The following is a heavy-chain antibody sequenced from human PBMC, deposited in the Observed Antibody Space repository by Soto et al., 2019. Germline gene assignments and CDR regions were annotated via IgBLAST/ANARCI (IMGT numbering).Heavy chain of an antibody. CDR1: GYTFTSYY. J-gene: IGHJ4*02. Sequence: GASVKVSCKASGYTFTSYYMHWVRQAPGQGLEWMGIINPSGGSTSYAQKFQGRVTMTRDTSTSTVYMELSSLRAEDTALYYCARDTYSFWSGPSFFSFWGQGTLVTVSS. CDR2: INPSGGST. CDR3: ARDTYSFWSGPSFFSF. V-gene: IGHV1-46*01. D-gene: IGHD3-3*01.